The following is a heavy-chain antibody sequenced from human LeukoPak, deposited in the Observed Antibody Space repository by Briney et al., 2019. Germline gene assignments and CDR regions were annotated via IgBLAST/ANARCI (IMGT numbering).Heavy chain of an antibody. CDR3: ARGYSGSYSYYYYMDV. Sequence: SETLSLTCNVSGCSNSRFLWSWIREPPGKGLGWIWVNYTSGSTNYNPSLKSRVTISVDTSKNQFSLKLSSVTAADTAVYYCARGYSGSYSYYYYMDVWGKGTTVTVSS. CDR2: NYTSGST. V-gene: IGHV4-4*09. J-gene: IGHJ6*03. D-gene: IGHD1-26*01. CDR1: GCSNSRFL.